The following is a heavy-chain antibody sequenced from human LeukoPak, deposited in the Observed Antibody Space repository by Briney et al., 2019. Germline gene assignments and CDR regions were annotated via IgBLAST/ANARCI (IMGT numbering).Heavy chain of an antibody. Sequence: GGSLRLSCAASGFTFSSYGMHWVRQAPGKGLEWVAVISYDGSNKYYADSVKGRFTISRDNSKNTLYLQMNSLRAEDTAVYYCAKDRSGSFFDYWGQGTLVTVSS. CDR3: AKDRSGSFFDY. D-gene: IGHD3-10*01. CDR1: GFTFSSYG. CDR2: ISYDGSNK. J-gene: IGHJ4*02. V-gene: IGHV3-30*18.